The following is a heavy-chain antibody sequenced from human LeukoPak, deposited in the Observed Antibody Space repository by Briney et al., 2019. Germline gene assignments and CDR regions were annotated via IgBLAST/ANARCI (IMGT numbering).Heavy chain of an antibody. Sequence: SETLSLTCTVSGGSISSGSYYWSWIRQPAGKGLEWIGRIYTSGSTNYSPSLKSRVTISVDTSKNQFSLNLRSVTAADTAVYYCARVTVGALDYWGQGTLVTVSS. CDR2: IYTSGST. J-gene: IGHJ4*02. CDR3: ARVTVGALDY. D-gene: IGHD1-26*01. V-gene: IGHV4-61*02. CDR1: GGSISSGSYY.